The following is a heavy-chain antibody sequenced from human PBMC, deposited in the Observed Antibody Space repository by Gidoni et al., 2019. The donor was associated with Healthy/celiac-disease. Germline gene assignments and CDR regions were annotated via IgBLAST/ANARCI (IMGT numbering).Heavy chain of an antibody. V-gene: IGHV1-69*04. J-gene: IGHJ5*02. CDR3: ARVGNCSGGSCYSEYNWFDP. Sequence: QVQLVQSGAEVKKPGSSVKVSCKASGGTFSSYAIRWVRQAPGQGLEWMGRIIPILGIANYAQKFQGRVTITADKSTSTAYMELSSLRSEDTAVYYCARVGNCSGGSCYSEYNWFDPWGQGTLVTVSS. CDR1: GGTFSSYA. D-gene: IGHD2-15*01. CDR2: IIPILGIA.